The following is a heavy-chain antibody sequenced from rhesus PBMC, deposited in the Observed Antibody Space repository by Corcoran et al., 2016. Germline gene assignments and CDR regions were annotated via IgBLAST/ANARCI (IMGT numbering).Heavy chain of an antibody. D-gene: IGHD2-15*01. Sequence: QVQLQESRPGLVKPSETLSLTCSVSGASLSSHWWIWIRQPPGKGLEWIGEINGNRGSTYYNPSIKSRVTISKDASKNQFSLNLSSVTAADTAVYYCARDRTNRDWGQGVLVTVSS. CDR3: ARDRTNRD. CDR2: INGNRGST. CDR1: GASLSSHW. J-gene: IGHJ4*01. V-gene: IGHV4-80*01.